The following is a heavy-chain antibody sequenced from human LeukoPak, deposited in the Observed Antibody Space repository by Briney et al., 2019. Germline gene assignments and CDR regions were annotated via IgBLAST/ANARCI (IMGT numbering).Heavy chain of an antibody. J-gene: IGHJ6*04. D-gene: IGHD2-21*01. Sequence: GGSLRLSCAASGFTFSSYAMHWVRQAPGKGLEWVAVISYDGSNKYYADSVKGRFTISRDNSKNTLYLQMNSLRAEGTAVYYCARAMGEDYYYGMDVWGKGTTVTVSS. CDR2: ISYDGSNK. CDR3: ARAMGEDYYYGMDV. CDR1: GFTFSSYA. V-gene: IGHV3-30*04.